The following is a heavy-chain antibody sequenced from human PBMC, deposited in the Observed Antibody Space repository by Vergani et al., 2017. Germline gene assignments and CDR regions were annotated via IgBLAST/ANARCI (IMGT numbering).Heavy chain of an antibody. CDR3: ARASRQDYYDSSGYLLQDAFDI. Sequence: EVQLVESGGGLVKPGGSLRLSCAASGFTFSSYSMNWVRQAPGKGLEWVSSISSSSSYIYYADSVKGRFPISRDNAKNSLYLQMNSLRAEDTAVYYCARASRQDYYDSSGYLLQDAFDIWGQGTMVTVSS. CDR1: GFTFSSYS. CDR2: ISSSSSYI. V-gene: IGHV3-21*01. D-gene: IGHD3-22*01. J-gene: IGHJ3*02.